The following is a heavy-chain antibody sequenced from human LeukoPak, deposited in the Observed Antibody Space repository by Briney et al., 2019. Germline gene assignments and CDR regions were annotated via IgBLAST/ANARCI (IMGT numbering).Heavy chain of an antibody. Sequence: ASVKVSCKTSGYTFTTYGISWVRQAPGQGLEWMGWITGYNANTNYAQKFQGRVTMTRDMSTSTVYMELSSLRSEDTAVYFCARDRGQHAFDIWGQGTMVTVSS. V-gene: IGHV1-18*01. D-gene: IGHD1-26*01. CDR3: ARDRGQHAFDI. CDR2: ITGYNANT. J-gene: IGHJ3*02. CDR1: GYTFTTYG.